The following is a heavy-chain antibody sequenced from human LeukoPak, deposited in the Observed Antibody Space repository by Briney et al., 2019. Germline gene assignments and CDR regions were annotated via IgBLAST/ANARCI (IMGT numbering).Heavy chain of an antibody. D-gene: IGHD2-2*01. J-gene: IGHJ4*02. V-gene: IGHV3-23*01. CDR3: AKFGRSYCSSTSCHRLFDY. CDR2: ISGSGGST. Sequence: GGSLRLSCAASGFSFSDYAMTWVRQAPGKGLEWVSAISGSGGSTYYADSVKGRFTISRDNSKNTLYLQMNSLRAEDTAVYYCAKFGRSYCSSTSCHRLFDYWGQGTLVTVSS. CDR1: GFSFSDYA.